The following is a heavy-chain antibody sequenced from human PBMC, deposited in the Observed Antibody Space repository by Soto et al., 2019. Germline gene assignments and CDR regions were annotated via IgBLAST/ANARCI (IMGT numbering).Heavy chain of an antibody. Sequence: EVQLVESGGGLVKPGGSLRLSCAASGFTFSSYSMNWVRKAPGKGLEWVSSISSSSSYIYYADSVKGRFTISRDNAKNSLYLQMNSLRAEDTAVYYCARALIVGATLGFDYWGQGTLVTVSS. CDR1: GFTFSSYS. J-gene: IGHJ4*02. CDR3: ARALIVGATLGFDY. D-gene: IGHD1-26*01. V-gene: IGHV3-21*01. CDR2: ISSSSSYI.